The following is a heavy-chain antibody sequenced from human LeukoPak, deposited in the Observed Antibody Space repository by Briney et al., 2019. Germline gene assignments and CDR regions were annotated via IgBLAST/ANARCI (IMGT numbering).Heavy chain of an antibody. Sequence: GGSLTLSCAASGFTFSSYWMHWVRQAPGKGLVWVSRINSDGSRTTYADSVKGRFTISRDNAKNTLYLQMNSLRAEDTAVYYCARLGYCSSTSCSHAFDIWGQGTMVTVSS. CDR1: GFTFSSYW. CDR2: INSDGSRT. V-gene: IGHV3-74*01. D-gene: IGHD2-2*01. J-gene: IGHJ3*02. CDR3: ARLGYCSSTSCSHAFDI.